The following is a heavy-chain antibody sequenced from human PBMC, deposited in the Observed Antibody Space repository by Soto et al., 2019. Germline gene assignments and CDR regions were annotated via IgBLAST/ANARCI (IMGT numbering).Heavy chain of an antibody. CDR1: GFTFSSYA. CDR3: AKARSAGSGSYYNPFYFDY. V-gene: IGHV3-23*01. J-gene: IGHJ4*02. Sequence: GGSLRLSCAASGFTFSSYAMSWVRQAPGKGLEWVSAISGSGGSTYYADSVKGRFTISRDNSKNTLYLQMNSLRAEDTAVYYCAKARSAGSGSYYNPFYFDYWGQGTLVTVSS. CDR2: ISGSGGST. D-gene: IGHD3-10*01.